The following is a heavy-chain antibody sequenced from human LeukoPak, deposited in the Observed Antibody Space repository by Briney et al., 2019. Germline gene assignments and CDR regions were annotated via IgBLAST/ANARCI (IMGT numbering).Heavy chain of an antibody. CDR1: GGSISSSNYY. J-gene: IGHJ4*02. Sequence: SETLSLTCTVSGGSISSSNYYWGWIRQPPGKGLEWIGNIFYSGRTYYNPSLKSRVTISVDTSKNQFSLKLSSVTAADTAVYYCARESRYSGSYLDYFDYWGQGTLVTVSS. CDR3: ARESRYSGSYLDYFDY. CDR2: IFYSGRT. D-gene: IGHD1-26*01. V-gene: IGHV4-39*07.